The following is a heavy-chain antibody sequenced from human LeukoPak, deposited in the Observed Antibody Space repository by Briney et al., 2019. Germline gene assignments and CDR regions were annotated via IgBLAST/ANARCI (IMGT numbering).Heavy chain of an antibody. CDR2: ISWNSGGI. CDR3: AKDFYYDSSGGYFDY. D-gene: IGHD3-22*01. V-gene: IGHV3-9*01. J-gene: IGHJ4*02. Sequence: GGSLRLSCAASGFTFDDYAMHWVRHAPGKGLEWVSGISWNSGGIVYADSVKGRFTISRDNAKNSLYLQMNSLRAEDTALYYCAKDFYYDSSGGYFDYWGQGTLVTVSS. CDR1: GFTFDDYA.